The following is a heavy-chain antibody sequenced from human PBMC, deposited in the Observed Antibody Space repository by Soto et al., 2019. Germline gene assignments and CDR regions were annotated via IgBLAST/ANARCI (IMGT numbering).Heavy chain of an antibody. CDR2: INSDGSST. J-gene: IGHJ6*02. D-gene: IGHD5-18*01. CDR1: GFTFSSYW. Sequence: PGGSLRLSCAASGFTFSSYWMHWVRQAPGKGLVWVSRINSDGSSTSYADSVKGRFTISRDNAKNTLYLQMNSLRAEDTAVYYWARDLETVDTAMPREYYYYYYGMDVWGQGTTVSVSS. V-gene: IGHV3-74*01. CDR3: ARDLETVDTAMPREYYYYYYGMDV.